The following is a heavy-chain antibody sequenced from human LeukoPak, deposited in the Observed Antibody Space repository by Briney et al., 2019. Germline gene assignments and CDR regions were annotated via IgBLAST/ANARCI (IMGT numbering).Heavy chain of an antibody. J-gene: IGHJ6*02. CDR1: GFTVSSNY. Sequence: PGGSLRLSCAASGFTVSSNYMSWVRQAPGKGLEWVSVIYSGGSTYYAGSVKGRFTISRDNSKNTLYLQMNSLRAEDTAVYYCARGNSGSHYVEYYYGMDVWGQGTTVTVSS. D-gene: IGHD1-26*01. V-gene: IGHV3-53*01. CDR2: IYSGGST. CDR3: ARGNSGSHYVEYYYGMDV.